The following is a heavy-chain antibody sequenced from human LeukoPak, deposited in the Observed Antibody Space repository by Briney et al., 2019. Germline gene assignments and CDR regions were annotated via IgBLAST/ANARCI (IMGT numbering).Heavy chain of an antibody. D-gene: IGHD3-16*02. CDR2: IGGTGGYT. CDR3: ARSLSSRFSIPRRPYYFDF. Sequence: PGGSLRLSCGASGFTFSSYAMTWVRQAPGKGLEWVSAIGGTGGYTYYTDSVKGRFTISRDNSKNTLYLEMNSLKVDDTAIYYCARSLSSRFSIPRRPYYFDFWGQGTLVTVSS. CDR1: GFTFSSYA. J-gene: IGHJ4*02. V-gene: IGHV3-23*01.